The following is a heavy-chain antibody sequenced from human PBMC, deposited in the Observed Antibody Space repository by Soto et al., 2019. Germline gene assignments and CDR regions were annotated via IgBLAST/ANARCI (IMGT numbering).Heavy chain of an antibody. D-gene: IGHD2-2*02. CDR3: ASHIYTNTGRWFDP. J-gene: IGHJ5*02. CDR1: GGSISSSNYY. CDR2: LDYSGNT. Sequence: PSETLSLTCTVSGGSISSSNYYWDWIRQPPGKGLEWIGSLDYSGNTYYNPSLRSRVTISADTSKNQFSLKLSSVTAADTAVYYCASHIYTNTGRWFDPWGQGTLVTVSS. V-gene: IGHV4-39*01.